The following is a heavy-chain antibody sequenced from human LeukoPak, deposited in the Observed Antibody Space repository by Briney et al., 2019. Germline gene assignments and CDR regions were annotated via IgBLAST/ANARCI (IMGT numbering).Heavy chain of an antibody. Sequence: GGSLRLSCATSGFPFHNYWMTWVRQAPGRGLEWLANIDQDETEKNYVDSVKGRFTISRDNAEKSLYLRMTSLRVEGTAIYYCGRGLYGSGRRSLMAHWGPGTLVTVSS. D-gene: IGHD3-10*01. CDR3: GRGLYGSGRRSLMAH. J-gene: IGHJ4*02. CDR1: GFPFHNYW. V-gene: IGHV3-7*03. CDR2: IDQDETEK.